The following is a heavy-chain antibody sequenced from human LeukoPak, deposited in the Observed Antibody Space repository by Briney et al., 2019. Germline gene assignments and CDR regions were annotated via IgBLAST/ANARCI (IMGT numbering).Heavy chain of an antibody. J-gene: IGHJ4*02. CDR2: INHSGST. CDR1: GGSFSGYY. Sequence: ASETLSLTCAVYGGSFSGYYWSWIRQPPGKGLEWIGEINHSGSTNYNPSLKSRVTISVDTSKNQFSLKLSSVTAADTAVYYCAGGAGPFDYWGQGTLVTVSS. V-gene: IGHV4-34*01. D-gene: IGHD6-19*01. CDR3: AGGAGPFDY.